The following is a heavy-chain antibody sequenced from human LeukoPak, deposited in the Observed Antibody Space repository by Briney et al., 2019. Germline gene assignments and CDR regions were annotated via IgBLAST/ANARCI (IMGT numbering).Heavy chain of an antibody. CDR2: ISGSGGST. CDR3: AKCPLSYGYDPPDAFDI. V-gene: IGHV3-23*01. CDR1: GFTFSSYW. D-gene: IGHD5-18*01. J-gene: IGHJ3*02. Sequence: GGSLRLSCAASGFTFSSYWMSWVRQAPGKGLEWVSAISGSGGSTYYADSVKGRFTISRDNSKNTLYLQMNSLRAEDTAVYYCAKCPLSYGYDPPDAFDIWGQGTMVTVSS.